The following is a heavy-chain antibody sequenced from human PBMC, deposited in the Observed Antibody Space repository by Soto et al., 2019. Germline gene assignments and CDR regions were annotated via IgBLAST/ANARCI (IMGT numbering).Heavy chain of an antibody. CDR1: GYPFTSYY. D-gene: IGHD6-13*01. J-gene: IGHJ6*01. V-gene: IGHV1-46*01. CDR2: INPSGGST. Sequence: ASVKISCTDSGYPFTSYYMHWVRQAPGQGLEWMGIINPSGGSTSYAQKFQGRVTMTRDTSTSTAYMELSSLRSEDTAVYYCARNQVIAAAGLNNHFYNGMEACGLCTTAT. CDR3: ARNQVIAAAGLNNHFYNGMEA.